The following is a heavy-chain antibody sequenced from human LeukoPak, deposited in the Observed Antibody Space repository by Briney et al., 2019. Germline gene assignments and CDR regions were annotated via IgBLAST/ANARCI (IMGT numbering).Heavy chain of an antibody. V-gene: IGHV5-10-1*01. D-gene: IGHD3-9*01. Sequence: GESLNISCKGSGYSFTNYWINWVRQMPGKGLEWMGRIDPRDSYTNYSPSFQGRVTISADKSISTAYLQWSSLKASDTAMYYCARHVGFDPFDYWGQGTLVSVSS. CDR3: ARHVGFDPFDY. CDR1: GYSFTNYW. CDR2: IDPRDSYT. J-gene: IGHJ4*02.